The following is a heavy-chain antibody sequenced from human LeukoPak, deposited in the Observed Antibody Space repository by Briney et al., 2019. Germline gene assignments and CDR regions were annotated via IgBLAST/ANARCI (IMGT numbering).Heavy chain of an antibody. CDR1: GGSISSSNW. D-gene: IGHD2-15*01. CDR3: ARSVVVAVDNWFDP. Sequence: SGTLSLTCAVSGGSISSSNWWSWIRQPPGKGLEWIGEIYHSGSTNYNPSLKNRVTISVDKSKTQFSLKLSSVTAADTAVYYCARSVVVAVDNWFDPWGQGTLVTVSS. J-gene: IGHJ5*02. V-gene: IGHV4-4*02. CDR2: IYHSGST.